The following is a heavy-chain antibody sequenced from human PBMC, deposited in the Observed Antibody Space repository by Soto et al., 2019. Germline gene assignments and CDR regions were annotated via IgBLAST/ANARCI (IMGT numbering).Heavy chain of an antibody. J-gene: IGHJ5*02. V-gene: IGHV4-61*01. CDR2: IYYSGST. Sequence: QVQLQESGPGLVKPSETLSLTCTVSGGSVSSGSYYWSWIRQPPGKGLEWIGYIYYSGSTNYNPSLKSRVTLSVDTSKNQFSLKLSSVTAADTAVYYCARSPRIWDQLLFANWFDPWGQGTLVTVSS. CDR3: ARSPRIWDQLLFANWFDP. D-gene: IGHD2-2*01. CDR1: GGSVSSGSYY.